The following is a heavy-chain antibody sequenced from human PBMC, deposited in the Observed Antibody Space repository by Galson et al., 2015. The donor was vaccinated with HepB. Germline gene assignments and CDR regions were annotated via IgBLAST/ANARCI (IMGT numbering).Heavy chain of an antibody. D-gene: IGHD6-13*01. CDR2: IRNRANNYAT. CDR3: TRPGYGSSWFLDYSHGMDI. Sequence: SLRLSCAASGFTFSGSGIHWVRLASGKGLEWVGRIRNRANNYATADAASVRGRFTVSRDDSKNTAYLQMNSLKTEDTAVYYCTRPGYGSSWFLDYSHGMDIWGQGTTVIVS. CDR1: GFTFSGSG. J-gene: IGHJ6*02. V-gene: IGHV3-73*01.